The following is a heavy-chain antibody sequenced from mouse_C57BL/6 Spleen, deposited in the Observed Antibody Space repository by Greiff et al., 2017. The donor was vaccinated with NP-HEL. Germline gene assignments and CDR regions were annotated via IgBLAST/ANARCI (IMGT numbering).Heavy chain of an antibody. CDR3: AREVYYYGSSWFAY. CDR1: GYTFTSYW. J-gene: IGHJ3*01. Sequence: VQLQQPGAELVKPGASVKLSCKASGYTFTSYWMHWVKQRPGQGLEWIGMIHPNSGSTNYNEKFKSKATLTVDKSSSTAYMQLSSLTSEDSAVYYCAREVYYYGSSWFAYWGQGTLVTVSA. V-gene: IGHV1-64*01. D-gene: IGHD1-1*01. CDR2: IHPNSGST.